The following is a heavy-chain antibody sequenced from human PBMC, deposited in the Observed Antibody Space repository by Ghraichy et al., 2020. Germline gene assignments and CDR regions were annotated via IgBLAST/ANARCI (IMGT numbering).Heavy chain of an antibody. J-gene: IGHJ4*02. V-gene: IGHV4-30-2*01. CDR3: ASRGSGSSGAFDY. CDR1: GGSISSGGYS. CDR2: IYHSGST. D-gene: IGHD6-13*01. Sequence: SETLSLTCAVSGGSISSGGYSWSWIRQPPGKGLEWIGYIYHSGSTYYNPSLKSRVTISVDRSKNQFSLKLSSVTAADTAVYYCASRGSGSSGAFDYWGQGTLVTVSS.